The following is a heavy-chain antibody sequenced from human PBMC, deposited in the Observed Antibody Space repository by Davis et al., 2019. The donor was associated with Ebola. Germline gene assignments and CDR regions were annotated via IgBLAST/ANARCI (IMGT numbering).Heavy chain of an antibody. D-gene: IGHD6-6*01. CDR3: ATRSSSWGKVGGSFHH. J-gene: IGHJ1*01. Sequence: SVKVSCKASGDIFSTYAISWVRQAPGQGLEWMGGIIPLLGTSNYAQKFQGRVTITADESTATVYMELSTLRSEDTAIYYCATRSSSWGKVGGSFHHWGQGTLVIVSS. CDR1: GDIFSTYA. CDR2: IIPLLGTS. V-gene: IGHV1-69*13.